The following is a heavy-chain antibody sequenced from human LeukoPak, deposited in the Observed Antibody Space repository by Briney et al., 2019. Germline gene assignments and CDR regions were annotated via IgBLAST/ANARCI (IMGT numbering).Heavy chain of an antibody. Sequence: SETLSLTCTVSGYSISSGYYWGWIRQPAGRGLEWIGRIYTSGSSNYNPSLKSRVTISVDTSKNQFSLKLSSVTAADTAVYYCARDNWGSRNWYFDLWGRGTLVTVSS. CDR1: GYSISSGYY. J-gene: IGHJ2*01. CDR2: IYTSGSS. D-gene: IGHD7-27*01. CDR3: ARDNWGSRNWYFDL. V-gene: IGHV4-61*02.